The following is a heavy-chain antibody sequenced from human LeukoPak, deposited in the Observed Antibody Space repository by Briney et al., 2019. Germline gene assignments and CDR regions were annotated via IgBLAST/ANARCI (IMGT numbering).Heavy chain of an antibody. D-gene: IGHD6-13*01. V-gene: IGHV4-34*01. CDR1: GGSFSGYY. CDR3: ARCGSYSRGYYCYYMDV. Sequence: SETLSLTCAVYGGSFSGYYWSWIRQPPGKGLEWIGEINHSGSTNYNPSLQSRVTISVDTSKNQFSLTLSSVTAADTAVYYCARCGSYSRGYYCYYMDVWGKGTTVTVSS. J-gene: IGHJ6*03. CDR2: INHSGST.